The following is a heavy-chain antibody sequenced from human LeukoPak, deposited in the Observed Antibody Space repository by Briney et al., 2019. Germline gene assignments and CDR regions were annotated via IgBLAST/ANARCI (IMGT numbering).Heavy chain of an antibody. V-gene: IGHV3-30*02. CDR3: ATNPPPLIVVVRYHDY. CDR2: IRYDGNNR. J-gene: IGHJ4*02. D-gene: IGHD3-22*01. Sequence: GGSLRLSCAASGFTFSSYGMHWVRQAPGKGLEWVAFIRYDGNNRYYADSVKGRFTISRDNSKNTLYLQMNSLRAEDTAVYYCATNPPPLIVVVRYHDYWGQGTLVTVSS. CDR1: GFTFSSYG.